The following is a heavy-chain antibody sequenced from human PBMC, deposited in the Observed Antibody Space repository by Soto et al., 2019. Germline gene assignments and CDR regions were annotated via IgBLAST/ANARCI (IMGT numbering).Heavy chain of an antibody. CDR3: ARDFGGCSSTSCYQDYYYGMDV. CDR1: GYTFTSYG. J-gene: IGHJ6*02. Sequence: QVQLVQSGAEVKKPGASVKVSCKASGYTFTSYGISWVRQASGQGLEWMGWISAYNGNTNYAQKLQGRVTMTTDTATSTAYMELRSLRSDDTAVYYCARDFGGCSSTSCYQDYYYGMDVWGQGATVTDSS. V-gene: IGHV1-18*01. CDR2: ISAYNGNT. D-gene: IGHD2-2*01.